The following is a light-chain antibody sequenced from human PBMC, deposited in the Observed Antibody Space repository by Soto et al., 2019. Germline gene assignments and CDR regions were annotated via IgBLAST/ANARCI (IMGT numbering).Light chain of an antibody. J-gene: IGKJ2*01. CDR3: QQYNTLSPLT. CDR2: KAS. V-gene: IGKV1-5*03. Sequence: DIQMTQFPSTLSASVGDRVTITCRASQSVTTWLAWWQQKPGKAPRVLIYKASNLQSGVPSRFSGSGSGTDFTLTISSLQPDDYATYYCQQYNTLSPLTFGQGTKLEIK. CDR1: QSVTTW.